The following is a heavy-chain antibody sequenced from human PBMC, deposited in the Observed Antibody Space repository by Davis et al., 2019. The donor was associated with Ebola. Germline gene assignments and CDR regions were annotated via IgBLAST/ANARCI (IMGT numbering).Heavy chain of an antibody. J-gene: IGHJ4*01. CDR1: GFIFSNYW. Sequence: GESLKISCAASGFIFSNYWMSWVRQAPGKGLEWVANIKQDGSEKYYVDSVKGRFTISRDNAKNSLSLQMNGLRAEDTAVYYCARGPSTGNSFTYWGHGTLVTVSS. V-gene: IGHV3-7*01. CDR3: ARGPSTGNSFTY. D-gene: IGHD4-23*01. CDR2: IKQDGSEK.